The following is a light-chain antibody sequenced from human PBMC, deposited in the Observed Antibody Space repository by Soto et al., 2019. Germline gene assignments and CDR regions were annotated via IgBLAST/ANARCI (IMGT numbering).Light chain of an antibody. CDR2: GAF. V-gene: IGKV1-39*01. CDR3: QQSYVSPRT. Sequence: DIQLTQSPSSLSASVGDRVTITCGASQSISSYLNWYQQKPGKAPNLLIYGAFTLQSGVPSRFSGSGSGTHFTLTISSLQTEDFATYFCQQSYVSPRTFGQGTRL. J-gene: IGKJ5*01. CDR1: QSISSY.